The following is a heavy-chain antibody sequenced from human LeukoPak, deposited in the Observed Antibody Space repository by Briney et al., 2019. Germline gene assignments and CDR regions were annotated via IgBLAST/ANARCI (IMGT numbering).Heavy chain of an antibody. D-gene: IGHD3-22*01. CDR2: ISRDGGST. J-gene: IGHJ4*02. CDR1: GFTFDDYA. CDR3: TKDIGYYYDSSGYFDY. Sequence: GGSLRLSCAASGFTFDDYAMHWVRQAPGKGLEWVSLISRDGGSTYYADSVKGRFTISRDNSKNSLYLQMNSLRAEDTALYYCTKDIGYYYDSSGYFDYWGQGTLVTVSS. V-gene: IGHV3-43D*03.